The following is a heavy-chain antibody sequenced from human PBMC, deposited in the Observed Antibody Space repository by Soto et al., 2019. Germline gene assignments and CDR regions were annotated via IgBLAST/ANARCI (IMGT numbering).Heavy chain of an antibody. CDR2: ISPSGGST. Sequence: ASVKVSCKASGYTFTSYYMHWVRQAPGQGLEWMGMISPSGGSTTYAQKFQGRVRMTRDTSTSTVYMELSSLRSEDTAVYYCARVYCSGGGRYGIDYWGQGTLVTFSS. CDR1: GYTFTSYY. V-gene: IGHV1-46*01. D-gene: IGHD2-15*01. CDR3: ARVYCSGGGRYGIDY. J-gene: IGHJ4*02.